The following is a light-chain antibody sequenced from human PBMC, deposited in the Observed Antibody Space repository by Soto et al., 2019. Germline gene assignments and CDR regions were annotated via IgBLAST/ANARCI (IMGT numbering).Light chain of an antibody. CDR2: AAS. CDR3: LQVKDFPRT. CDR1: QGISSY. J-gene: IGKJ1*01. V-gene: IGKV1-9*01. Sequence: DIQLTQSPSFLSASVGDRVTITCRASQGISSYLAWYQQKPGKAPKLLIYAASTLQSGVPSRFSASGYGTDFTLTINSLQPEDFATYYCLQVKDFPRTFGQGTKLEIK.